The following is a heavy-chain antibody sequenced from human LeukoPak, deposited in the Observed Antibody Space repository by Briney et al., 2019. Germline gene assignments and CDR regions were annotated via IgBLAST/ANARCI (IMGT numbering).Heavy chain of an antibody. CDR2: IRDDGTNE. Sequence: PGGSLRLSCATSGFTFSASGMHWVRQAPGKGLEGVAFIRDDGTNEYYTDSVKGRFTISRDNSKSTLYLQMNSLRPDDTAAYYCAEGQERSFLASWGQGTLVTVSS. CDR3: AEGQERSFLAS. V-gene: IGHV3-30*02. J-gene: IGHJ4*02. D-gene: IGHD6-19*01. CDR1: GFTFSASG.